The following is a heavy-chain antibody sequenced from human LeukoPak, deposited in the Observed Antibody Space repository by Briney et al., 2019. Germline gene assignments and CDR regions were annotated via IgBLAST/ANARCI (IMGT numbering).Heavy chain of an antibody. V-gene: IGHV3-33*01. CDR1: GFTFSGYG. CDR2: IWYDGSNK. Sequence: GGSLRLSCAASGFTFSGYGMHWVRQAPGKGLEWVALIWYDGSNKYYSDSVKGRFTISRDNSKNTLYLQMNSLRAEDTAVYYCARDPKYSNSWFFDYWGQGTLVTVSS. CDR3: ARDPKYSNSWFFDY. J-gene: IGHJ4*02. D-gene: IGHD6-13*01.